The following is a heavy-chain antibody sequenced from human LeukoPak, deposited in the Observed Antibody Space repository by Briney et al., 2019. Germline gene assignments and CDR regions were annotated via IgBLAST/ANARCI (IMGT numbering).Heavy chain of an antibody. V-gene: IGHV4-59*02. CDR3: ARDPSAGMFDP. J-gene: IGHJ5*02. CDR1: GGSVSNYY. CDR2: IYYSGNT. D-gene: IGHD1-1*01. Sequence: PSETLSLTCIVSGGSVSNYYWSWIRQSPGKGLEWIGYIYYSGNTNYNPSLKSRVTISVDTSKNQFSLKLSSVTAADTAVYYCARDPSAGMFDPWGQGTLVTVSS.